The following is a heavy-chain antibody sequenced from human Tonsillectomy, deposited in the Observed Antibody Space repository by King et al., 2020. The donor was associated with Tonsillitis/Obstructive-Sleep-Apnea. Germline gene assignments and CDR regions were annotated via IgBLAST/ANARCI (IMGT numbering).Heavy chain of an antibody. V-gene: IGHV1-18*01. D-gene: IGHD2-8*01. CDR1: GYTFTSYG. Sequence: QLVQSGAEVKKPGASVKVSCKASGYTFTSYGISWVRQAPGQGLEWMGWISAYNGNTNYAQKLQDRVTMTTDTSTSTAYMELRSLRSDDTAVYYCAREDCTNGVCYFAESDWGQGTLVTVSS. J-gene: IGHJ4*02. CDR2: ISAYNGNT. CDR3: AREDCTNGVCYFAESD.